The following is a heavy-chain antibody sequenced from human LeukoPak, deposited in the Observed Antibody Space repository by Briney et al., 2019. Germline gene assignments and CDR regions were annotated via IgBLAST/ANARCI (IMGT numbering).Heavy chain of an antibody. CDR1: GDSVSSNSAA. V-gene: IGHV6-1*01. J-gene: IGHJ6*03. CDR3: ARAGLAAAGIYDYYYYMDV. D-gene: IGHD6-13*01. CDR2: TYYRSKWYN. Sequence: SQTLSLTCAISGDSVSSNSAAWNWIRQSPSRGLEWLGRTYYRSKWYNDYAVSVKSRITINPDTSKNQFSLQLNSVTPEDTAVYYCARAGLAAAGIYDYYYYMDVWGKGTTVTVSS.